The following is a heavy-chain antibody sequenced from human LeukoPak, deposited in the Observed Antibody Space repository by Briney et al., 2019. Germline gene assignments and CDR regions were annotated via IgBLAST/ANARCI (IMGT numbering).Heavy chain of an antibody. CDR1: GGTFSSYA. CDR2: IIPIFGTA. J-gene: IGHJ6*03. D-gene: IGHD2-2*01. Sequence: SVKVSCKASGGTFSSYAISWVRQAPGQGLEWMGGIIPIFGTANYAQKLQGRVTITTDESTSTAYMELSSLRSEDTAVYYCARAPIVVVPAATTYYYYYYMDVWGKGTTVTVSS. CDR3: ARAPIVVVPAATTYYYYYYMDV. V-gene: IGHV1-69*05.